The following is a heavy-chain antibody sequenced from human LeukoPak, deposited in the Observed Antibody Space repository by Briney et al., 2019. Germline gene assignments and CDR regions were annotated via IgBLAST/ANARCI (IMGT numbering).Heavy chain of an antibody. V-gene: IGHV3-7*03. Sequence: PGGSLRLSCAASGFTFSNYWMSWVRQAPGKGLEWVANIRQDGSEKYYVDSMRGRFTISRDNAKNSLYLQMNSLRAEDTAIYYCAKGTTDSSNWYGWFDPWGQGTTVTVSS. CDR2: IRQDGSEK. CDR1: GFTFSNYW. D-gene: IGHD6-13*01. CDR3: AKGTTDSSNWYGWFDP. J-gene: IGHJ5*01.